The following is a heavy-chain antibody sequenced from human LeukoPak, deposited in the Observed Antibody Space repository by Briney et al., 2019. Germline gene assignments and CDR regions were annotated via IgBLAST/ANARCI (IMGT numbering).Heavy chain of an antibody. J-gene: IGHJ4*02. Sequence: SETLSLTCTVSGGSISSSSYYWGWIRQPPGKGLEWIGSIYYSGSTYYNPSLKSRVTISVDASKNQFSLKLSSVTAADTAVYYCARGSVLRHFNYWGQGTLITVSS. D-gene: IGHD3-3*01. CDR3: ARGSVLRHFNY. CDR2: IYYSGST. CDR1: GGSISSSSYY. V-gene: IGHV4-39*01.